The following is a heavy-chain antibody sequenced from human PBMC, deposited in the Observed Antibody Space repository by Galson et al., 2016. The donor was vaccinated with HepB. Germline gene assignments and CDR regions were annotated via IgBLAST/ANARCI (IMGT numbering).Heavy chain of an antibody. D-gene: IGHD6-19*01. Sequence: LRLSCAASGFSFSTYGMHWVRQAPGKGLEWVSAIYSGGSTHYADSVKGRFTISRDNSKNTVYLEMKSLRAEDTAVYYCARALSGWDGFDYWGQGTLVIVSS. J-gene: IGHJ4*02. CDR1: GFSFSTYG. CDR2: IYSGGST. V-gene: IGHV3-NL1*01. CDR3: ARALSGWDGFDY.